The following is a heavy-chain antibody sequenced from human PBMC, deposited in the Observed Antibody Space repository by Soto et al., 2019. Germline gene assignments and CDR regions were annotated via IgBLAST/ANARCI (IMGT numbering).Heavy chain of an antibody. CDR2: IYYSGST. CDR3: ARTRGVLRYFDWPETDAFDI. D-gene: IGHD3-9*01. J-gene: IGHJ3*02. CDR1: GGSISSGGYY. V-gene: IGHV4-31*03. Sequence: SETLSLTCTVSGGSISSGGYYWSWIRQHPGKGLEWIGYIYYSGSTYYNPSLKSRVTISVDTSKNQFSLKLSSVTAADTAVYYCARTRGVLRYFDWPETDAFDIWGQGTMVTVSS.